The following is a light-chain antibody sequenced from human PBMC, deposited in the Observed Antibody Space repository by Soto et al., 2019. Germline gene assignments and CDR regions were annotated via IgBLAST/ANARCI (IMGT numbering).Light chain of an antibody. CDR3: QQYNSYPLT. CDR2: EAS. V-gene: IGKV1-5*03. J-gene: IGKJ4*01. CDR1: QSISSW. Sequence: IQMTQSPSTLSAFVGDRVSITCRASQSISSWLAWYQQKPGKAPNLLIYEASSLESGVPSRFSGSGSGTEFTLTITSLQHDDFASYYCQQYNSYPLTFGGGTKVDIK.